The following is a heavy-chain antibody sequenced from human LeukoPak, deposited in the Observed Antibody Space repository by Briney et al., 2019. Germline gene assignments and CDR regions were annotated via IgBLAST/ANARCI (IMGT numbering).Heavy chain of an antibody. J-gene: IGHJ4*02. CDR2: IKQDGSEK. Sequence: GGSLRLSCAASGFTFSSYWMSWVRQAPGKGLEWVANIKQDGSEKYYVDSVEGRFTISRDNAKNSLYLQMNSLRAEDTAVYYCARDRNRLTTVTTWSDYWGQGTLVTVSS. CDR3: ARDRNRLTTVTTWSDY. V-gene: IGHV3-7*05. D-gene: IGHD4-17*01. CDR1: GFTFSSYW.